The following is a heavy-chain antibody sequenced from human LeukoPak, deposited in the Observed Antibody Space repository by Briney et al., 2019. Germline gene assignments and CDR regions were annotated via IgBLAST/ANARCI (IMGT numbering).Heavy chain of an antibody. CDR1: GYSFITYW. D-gene: IGHD2-2*01. V-gene: IGHV5-51*01. CDR2: IYPGDSGT. Sequence: GESLKISCKGSGYSFITYWVGWVRQMPGKGLEWMGIIYPGDSGTRYSPSFQGQVTISADKSITTAYLQWSSLQASDTAMYYCARRSTYCTSTSCHFDYWGQGTLVTVSS. CDR3: ARRSTYCTSTSCHFDY. J-gene: IGHJ4*02.